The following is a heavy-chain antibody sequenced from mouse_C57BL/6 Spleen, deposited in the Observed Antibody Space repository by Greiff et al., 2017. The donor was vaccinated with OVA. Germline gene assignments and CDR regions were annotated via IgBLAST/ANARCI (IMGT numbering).Heavy chain of an antibody. J-gene: IGHJ3*01. CDR2: IDPSDSYT. Sequence: VQLQQPGAELVKPGASVKLSCKASGYTFTSYWMQWVKQRPGQGLEWIGEIDPSDSYTNYNQKFKGKATLTVDTSSSTAYMQLSSLTSEDSAVYYCARRELGVGFAYWGQGTLVTVSA. V-gene: IGHV1-50*01. CDR3: ARRELGVGFAY. CDR1: GYTFTSYW. D-gene: IGHD4-1*01.